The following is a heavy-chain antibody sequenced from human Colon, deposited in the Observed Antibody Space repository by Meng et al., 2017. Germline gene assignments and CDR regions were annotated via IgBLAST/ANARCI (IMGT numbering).Heavy chain of an antibody. D-gene: IGHD7-27*01. Sequence: EVQLLESGGGLVQPGGSLRLSCEATGFTFSSYGMSWVRQAPGKGLEWVSCISSSGGLTYYADSVKGRFTTSRDNSKITLYLQMNSLRAEDTAVYYCAKIGQVGNWYFDLWGRGTLVTVSS. CDR3: AKIGQVGNWYFDL. CDR1: GFTFSSYG. V-gene: IGHV3-23*01. J-gene: IGHJ2*01. CDR2: ISSSGGLT.